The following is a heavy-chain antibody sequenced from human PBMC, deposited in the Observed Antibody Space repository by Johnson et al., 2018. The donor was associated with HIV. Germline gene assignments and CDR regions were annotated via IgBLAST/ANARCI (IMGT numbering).Heavy chain of an antibody. Sequence: QVQLVESGGGVVQPGRSLRLSCAASGFTFSSYAMHWVRQAPGKGLEWVAFIRYDGSNKYYADSVKGRFTISRDNSRNMLYLQMNSLRREDTAIYFCVKDSLVMAATPAAFDIWGQGTMVTVSS. D-gene: IGHD1-26*01. CDR1: GFTFSSYA. CDR2: IRYDGSNK. J-gene: IGHJ3*02. CDR3: VKDSLVMAATPAAFDI. V-gene: IGHV3-30*14.